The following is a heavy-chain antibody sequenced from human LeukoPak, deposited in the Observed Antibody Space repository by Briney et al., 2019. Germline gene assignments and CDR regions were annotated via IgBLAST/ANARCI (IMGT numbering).Heavy chain of an antibody. D-gene: IGHD2/OR15-2a*01. V-gene: IGHV3-48*04. J-gene: IGHJ4*02. CDR3: ARDGNNFDY. Sequence: PGGSLRLSCAASGFTFSSYSMNWVRQAPGKGLEWVSYISSSSSTIYYPDSVKGRFTISRDNAKNSLYLQMTSLRAEDTAVCYCARDGNNFDYWGQGTLVTVSS. CDR2: ISSSSSTI. CDR1: GFTFSSYS.